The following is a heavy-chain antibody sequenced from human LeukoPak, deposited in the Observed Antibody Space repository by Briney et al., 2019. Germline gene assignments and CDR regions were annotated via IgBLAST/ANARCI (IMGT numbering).Heavy chain of an antibody. Sequence: SETLSLTCAVSGGSISSSNWWSWVRQPPGKGLEWIGEIYHSGSTNYNPSLRRRVTISIDTPKNQLSLKLSSVTAADTAVYYCARSYSSSNFDYWGQGTLVIVSS. CDR2: IYHSGST. J-gene: IGHJ4*02. CDR1: GGSISSSNW. CDR3: ARSYSSSNFDY. D-gene: IGHD6-6*01. V-gene: IGHV4-4*02.